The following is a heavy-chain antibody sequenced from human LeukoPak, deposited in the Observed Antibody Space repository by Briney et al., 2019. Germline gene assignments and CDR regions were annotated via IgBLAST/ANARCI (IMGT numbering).Heavy chain of an antibody. CDR2: ISGSGGST. V-gene: IGHV3-23*01. CDR3: ARDIALLWFGELLNWFDP. D-gene: IGHD3-10*01. J-gene: IGHJ5*02. CDR1: GFTFSSYA. Sequence: PGGSLRLSCAASGFTFSSYAMSWVRQAPGKGLEWVSAISGSGGSTYYADSVKGRFTISRDNAKNSLYLQMNSLRAEDTAVYYCARDIALLWFGELLNWFDPWGQGTLVTVSS.